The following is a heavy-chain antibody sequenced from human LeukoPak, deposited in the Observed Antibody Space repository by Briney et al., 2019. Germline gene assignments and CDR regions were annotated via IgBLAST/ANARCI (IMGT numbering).Heavy chain of an antibody. CDR3: AKQAPNVIAAAGPYYIDY. J-gene: IGHJ4*02. CDR1: GFTFSSYG. V-gene: IGHV3-30*02. CDR2: IRYDGSNK. Sequence: PGGSLRLSCAASGFTFSSYGMHWVRQAPGKGLEWVAFIRYDGSNKYYADSVKGRFTISRDNSKNTLYLQMNSLRAEDTAVYYCAKQAPNVIAAAGPYYIDYWGQGTLVTVSS. D-gene: IGHD6-13*01.